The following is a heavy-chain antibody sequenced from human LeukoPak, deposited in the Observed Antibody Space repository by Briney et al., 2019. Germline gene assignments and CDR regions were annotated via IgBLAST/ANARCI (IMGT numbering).Heavy chain of an antibody. CDR1: GFAFKTHA. J-gene: IGHJ4*02. V-gene: IGHV3-30-3*01. D-gene: IGHD6-19*01. CDR3: ARDYSGWYVFDY. CDR2: ISWDGNIQ. Sequence: GGSLRLSWAASGFAFKTHAIHWVRQVPGKGLEWVAFISWDGNIQYYAESVKGRFTLSRDNSKNTLYLQMNSLRIEDTAVYYCARDYSGWYVFDYWGQGTLVAVSP.